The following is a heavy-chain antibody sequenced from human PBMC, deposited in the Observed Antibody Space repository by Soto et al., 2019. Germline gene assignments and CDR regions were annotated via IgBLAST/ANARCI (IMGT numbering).Heavy chain of an antibody. V-gene: IGHV1-2*04. D-gene: IGHD3-10*01. J-gene: IGHJ3*02. CDR1: GYTFTSYG. CDR3: ARARGSGSYGAYDAFDI. Sequence: GASVKVSCKASGYTFTSYGISWVRQAPGQGLEWMGWINPNSGGTNYAQKFQGWATMTRDTSISTAYMELSRLRSDDTAVYYCARARGSGSYGAYDAFDIWGQGTMVTVSS. CDR2: INPNSGGT.